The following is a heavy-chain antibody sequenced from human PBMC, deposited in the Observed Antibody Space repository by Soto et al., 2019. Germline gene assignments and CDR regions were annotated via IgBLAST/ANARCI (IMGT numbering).Heavy chain of an antibody. D-gene: IGHD6-6*01. V-gene: IGHV3-21*01. Sequence: GGSLRLSCAASGFTFSSYSMNWVRQAPGKGLEWVSSISSSSSYIYYADSVKGRFTISRDNAKNSLYLQMNSLRAEDTAVYYCARDRTIAAPVDFDYWGQGTLVTVSS. CDR3: ARDRTIAAPVDFDY. J-gene: IGHJ4*02. CDR2: ISSSSSYI. CDR1: GFTFSSYS.